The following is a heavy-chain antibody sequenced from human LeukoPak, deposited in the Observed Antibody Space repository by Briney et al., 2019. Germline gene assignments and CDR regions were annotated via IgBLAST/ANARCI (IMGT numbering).Heavy chain of an antibody. V-gene: IGHV3-23*01. J-gene: IGHJ4*01. CDR3: AKALYHSSGVFDY. D-gene: IGHD3-22*01. Sequence: GGSLRLSGAASGFTFRSYAMSWVGKAPGKGLEWVSTISGSGGSTYYADSVKGRFTISRDNSKNTLYRQMNSLRGEETAVYYCAKALYHSSGVFDYWGQGTLVSVSS. CDR1: GFTFRSYA. CDR2: ISGSGGST.